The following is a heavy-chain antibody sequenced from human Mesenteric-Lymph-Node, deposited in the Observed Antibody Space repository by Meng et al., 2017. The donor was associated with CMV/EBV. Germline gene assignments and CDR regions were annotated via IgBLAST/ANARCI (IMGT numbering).Heavy chain of an antibody. Sequence: GSLRLSCAASGFIFSSYNMNWVRQAPGKGLEWVSSISSSSTYTYYADSVKGRFTISRDNARNSLYLQINSLRAEDTAVYYCAREREDVVLPTASAGMDIWGQGTTVTVS. J-gene: IGHJ6*02. CDR2: ISSSSTYT. CDR1: GFIFSSYN. CDR3: AREREDVVLPTASAGMDI. V-gene: IGHV3-21*04. D-gene: IGHD2-2*01.